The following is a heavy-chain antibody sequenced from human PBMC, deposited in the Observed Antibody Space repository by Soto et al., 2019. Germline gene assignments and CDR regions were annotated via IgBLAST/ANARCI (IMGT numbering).Heavy chain of an antibody. V-gene: IGHV4-34*01. CDR2: INHSGST. D-gene: IGHD3-16*01. J-gene: IGHJ4*02. Sequence: SETLSLTCAVYGGSFSGYYWSWIRQPPGKGLEWIGEINHSGSTNYNPSLKSRVTISVDTSKNQFSLKLSSVTAADTAVYYCARRGKLGHFDYWGQGTLVTVSS. CDR1: GGSFSGYY. CDR3: ARRGKLGHFDY.